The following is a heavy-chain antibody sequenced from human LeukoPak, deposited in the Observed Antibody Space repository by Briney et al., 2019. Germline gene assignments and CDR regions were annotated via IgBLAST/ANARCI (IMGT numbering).Heavy chain of an antibody. Sequence: SETLSLTCSVSGDSISSSDYFWGWIRQPPGKGLEWIGAFSSTGTTHYSPSLKSRVTISLDTSKNQFSLNLNSVTAADTAVYYCAREPDYFDYWGQGTLVTVSS. CDR1: GDSISSSDYF. J-gene: IGHJ4*02. CDR2: FSSTGTT. CDR3: AREPDYFDY. V-gene: IGHV4-39*07.